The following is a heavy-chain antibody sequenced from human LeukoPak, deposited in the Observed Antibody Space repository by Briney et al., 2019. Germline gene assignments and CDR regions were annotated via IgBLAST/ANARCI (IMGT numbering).Heavy chain of an antibody. D-gene: IGHD4-17*01. J-gene: IGHJ5*02. CDR1: GGSISSYY. CDR2: ISYSGST. Sequence: AETLILSCAASGGSISSYYWSWLRKPPGKGLEWVGYISYSGSTNYNPSLKSRVTISVDTSTTQFFLKLSFLTAADTAVYYCARADNGDYEEWFVPWGQGTLVTVSS. V-gene: IGHV4-59*12. CDR3: ARADNGDYEEWFVP.